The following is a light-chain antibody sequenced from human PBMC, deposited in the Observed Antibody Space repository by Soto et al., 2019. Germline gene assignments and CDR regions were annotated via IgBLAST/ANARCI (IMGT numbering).Light chain of an antibody. J-gene: IGKJ1*01. CDR1: QTVLTN. Sequence: VVMTQSPATLSVSPGERATLSCRASQTVLTNLAWYQQKPGQAPRLLIYAASATAPGVPGRFSGSGSGTEFTLTISSLQSEDFAVYYCQQYNNWPLWTFGQGTKVDIK. CDR2: AAS. CDR3: QQYNNWPLWT. V-gene: IGKV3-15*01.